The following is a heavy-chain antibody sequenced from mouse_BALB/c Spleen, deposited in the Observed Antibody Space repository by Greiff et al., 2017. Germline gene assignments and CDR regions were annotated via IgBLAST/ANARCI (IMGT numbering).Heavy chain of an antibody. CDR3: ARGDYGSYFDY. CDR1: GYTFTSYW. V-gene: IGHV1-7*01. J-gene: IGHJ2*01. D-gene: IGHD1-2*01. CDR2: INPSTGYT. Sequence: QVQLQQSGAELAKPGASVKMSCKASGYTFTSYWMHWVKQRPGQGLEWIGYINPSTGYTEYNQKFKDKATLTADKSSSTAYMQLSSLTSEDSAVYYCARGDYGSYFDYWGQGTTLTVSS.